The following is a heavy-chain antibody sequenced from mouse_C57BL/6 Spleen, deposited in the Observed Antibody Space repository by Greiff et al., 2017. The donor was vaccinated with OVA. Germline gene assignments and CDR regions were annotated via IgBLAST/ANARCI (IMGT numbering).Heavy chain of an antibody. Sequence: EVKLVESGGGLVKPGGSLKLSCAASGFTFSSYAMSWVRQTPEKRLEWVATISDGGSYTYYPDNVKGRFTISRDNAKNNLYLQMSHLKSEDTAMYYCARDPSWGDSNYVFAYWGQGTLVTVSA. CDR2: ISDGGSYT. J-gene: IGHJ3*01. V-gene: IGHV5-4*01. CDR1: GFTFSSYA. CDR3: ARDPSWGDSNYVFAY. D-gene: IGHD2-5*01.